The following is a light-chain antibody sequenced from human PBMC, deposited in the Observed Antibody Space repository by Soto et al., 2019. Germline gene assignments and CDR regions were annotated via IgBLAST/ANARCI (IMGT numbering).Light chain of an antibody. J-gene: IGLJ1*01. Sequence: QSALTQPPSASGSPGQSVTISCTGTSSDVGGYNYVSWYQQHPGKAPKLMIYEVSKRPSGVPDRFSGSKSGNTASLTAAGLLAEDEADYYCSSYAGSNNPYVFGTGTKLTVL. CDR3: SSYAGSNNPYV. CDR2: EVS. V-gene: IGLV2-8*01. CDR1: SSDVGGYNY.